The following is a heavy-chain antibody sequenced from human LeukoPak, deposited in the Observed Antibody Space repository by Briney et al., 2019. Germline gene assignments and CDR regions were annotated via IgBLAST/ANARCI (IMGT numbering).Heavy chain of an antibody. D-gene: IGHD2-2*01. Sequence: ASVKVSCKASSYTFTSYGISWVRQAPGQGLEWMGWISAYNGNTNYAQKLQGRVTMTTDTSTSTAYMELRSLRSDDTAVYYCAREGSGAVPAALGYWGQGTLVTVSS. CDR1: SYTFTSYG. J-gene: IGHJ4*02. CDR3: AREGSGAVPAALGY. V-gene: IGHV1-18*01. CDR2: ISAYNGNT.